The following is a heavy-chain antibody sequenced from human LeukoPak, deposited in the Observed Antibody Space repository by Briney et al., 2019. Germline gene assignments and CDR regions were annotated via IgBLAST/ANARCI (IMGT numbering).Heavy chain of an antibody. D-gene: IGHD3-10*01. CDR3: ARGAPRYGSGSSYYYYMDV. CDR1: GYTFTSYD. J-gene: IGHJ6*03. CDR2: MNPNSGNT. Sequence: GASVKVSCKASGYTFTSYDINWVRQATGQGLEWMGWMNPNSGNTGYAQKFQGRVTITRNTSISTAYMGLSSLRSEDTAVYYCARGAPRYGSGSSYYYYMDVWGKGTTVTVSS. V-gene: IGHV1-8*03.